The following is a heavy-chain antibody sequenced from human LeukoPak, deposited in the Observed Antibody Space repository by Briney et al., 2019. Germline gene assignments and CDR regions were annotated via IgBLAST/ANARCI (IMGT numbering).Heavy chain of an antibody. CDR2: IHPNSGDT. CDR1: GYTFTAHY. V-gene: IGHV1-2*02. Sequence: ASVKVSCKASGYTFTAHYPHWVRQAPGQGLEWMGWIHPNSGDTNYAQRFLGRVTMTRDTSISAVYMELSSLTSDDTAVYYCSREDFWGQGTLVTVSS. J-gene: IGHJ4*02. CDR3: SREDF.